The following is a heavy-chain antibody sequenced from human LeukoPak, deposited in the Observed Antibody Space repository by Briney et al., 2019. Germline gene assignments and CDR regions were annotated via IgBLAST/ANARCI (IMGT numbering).Heavy chain of an antibody. CDR2: INSDGSST. CDR3: ARRRNYDAFDP. V-gene: IGHV3-74*01. CDR1: GFTFSSYW. Sequence: GGSLRLSCAASGFTFSSYWMHWVRQAPGKGLVWVSRINSDGSSTSYADSVKGRFTISRDNAKNTLYLQMNSLRAEDTAVYYCARRRNYDAFDPWGQGTLVTASS. D-gene: IGHD3-22*01. J-gene: IGHJ5*02.